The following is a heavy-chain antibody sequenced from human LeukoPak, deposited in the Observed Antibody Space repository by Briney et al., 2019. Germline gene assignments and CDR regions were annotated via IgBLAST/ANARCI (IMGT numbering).Heavy chain of an antibody. CDR3: ARDETEVGATVWFDP. D-gene: IGHD1-26*01. Sequence: PSETLSLTCTVSGGSISSYYWSWIRQPAGKGPEWIGRIYTSGSTNYNPSLKSRVTMSVDTSKNQFSLKLSSVTAADMAVYYCARDETEVGATVWFDPWGQGTLVTVSS. CDR1: GGSISSYY. CDR2: IYTSGST. J-gene: IGHJ5*02. V-gene: IGHV4-4*07.